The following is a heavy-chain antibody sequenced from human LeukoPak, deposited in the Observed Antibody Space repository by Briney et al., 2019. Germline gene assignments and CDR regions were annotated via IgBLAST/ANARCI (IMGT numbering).Heavy chain of an antibody. CDR2: IYTSGST. Sequence: SETLSLTCTVSGGSISSYYWSWIRQPAGRGLEWIGRIYTSGSTNYNPSLKSRVTMSVDTSKSQFSLKLSSVTAADTAVYYCARSRRSSSFDYWGQGTLVTVSS. J-gene: IGHJ4*02. V-gene: IGHV4-4*07. CDR1: GGSISSYY. D-gene: IGHD6-6*01. CDR3: ARSRRSSSFDY.